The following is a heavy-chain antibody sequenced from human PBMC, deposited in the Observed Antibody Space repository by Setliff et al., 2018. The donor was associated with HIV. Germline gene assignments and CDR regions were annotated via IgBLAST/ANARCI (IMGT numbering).Heavy chain of an antibody. J-gene: IGHJ3*02. V-gene: IGHV1-46*01. CDR2: INPSGGKT. CDR1: GYTFTNYY. D-gene: IGHD3-22*01. Sequence: ASVKVSCKASGYTFTNYYIHWVRQAPGQGLEWMGLINPSGGKTSYAKKFQGRVTMSRDTSTSTVYMELSSLRSEDTAVYYCARDYFDSSAYHYGFGAFDIWGQGTMVTVS. CDR3: ARDYFDSSAYHYGFGAFDI.